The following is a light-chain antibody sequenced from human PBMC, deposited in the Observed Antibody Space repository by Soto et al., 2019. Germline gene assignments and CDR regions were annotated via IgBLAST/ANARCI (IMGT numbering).Light chain of an antibody. CDR1: QSISSNY. V-gene: IGKV3-20*01. CDR3: QQYDDSMT. J-gene: IGKJ1*01. CDR2: GAS. Sequence: EIVLTKSPGTLSLSTGERATLSCRASQSISSNYLAWYQQKPGQAPRLLIYGASTRATGIPDRFSGSGSGTDFTLTISRLEPEDFAVYHCQQYDDSMTFGQGTKVDI.